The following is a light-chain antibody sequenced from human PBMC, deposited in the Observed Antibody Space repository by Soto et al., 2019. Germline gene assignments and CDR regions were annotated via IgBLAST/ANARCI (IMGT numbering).Light chain of an antibody. V-gene: IGLV2-14*01. J-gene: IGLJ1*01. Sequence: QSALTQPASVSGSPGQSITISCTGTSSDVGGYNYVSWYQQHPGKAPKLMIYDVSDRPSGVSNRFSGSKSGNTASLTISGLQAEDEADCYCSSYTSGFYVFGTGTKVTVL. CDR2: DVS. CDR1: SSDVGGYNY. CDR3: SSYTSGFYV.